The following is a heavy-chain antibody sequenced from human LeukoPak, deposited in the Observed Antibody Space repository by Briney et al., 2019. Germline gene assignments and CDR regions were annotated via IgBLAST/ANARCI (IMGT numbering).Heavy chain of an antibody. J-gene: IGHJ4*02. CDR1: GFTFSSYS. CDR2: IRSDGSTS. Sequence: PGGSLRLSCAASGFTFSSYSMHWVRQAPGKGLQWVSHIRSDGSTSYCADSVKGRITISRDNSKNTLYLQMNSLRPEDTAIYFCVKDHGAYDLDSWGQGTLVTVSS. V-gene: IGHV3-30*02. D-gene: IGHD4-17*01. CDR3: VKDHGAYDLDS.